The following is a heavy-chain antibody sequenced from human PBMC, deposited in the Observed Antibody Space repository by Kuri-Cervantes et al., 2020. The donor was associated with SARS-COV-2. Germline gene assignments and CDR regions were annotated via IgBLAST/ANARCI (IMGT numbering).Heavy chain of an antibody. D-gene: IGHD2-15*01. CDR3: AREYCSGGRCYGADGFDI. V-gene: IGHV3-23*01. CDR2: SSGSGGST. Sequence: GESLKISCAAAGFTVSSNYMSGVRQAAGKGLEWVSASSGSGGSTYDADSVKGRFTISRDNSKNTLYLQMNSLRAEDTAVYYCAREYCSGGRCYGADGFDIWGQGTMVTVSS. J-gene: IGHJ3*02. CDR1: GFTVSSNY.